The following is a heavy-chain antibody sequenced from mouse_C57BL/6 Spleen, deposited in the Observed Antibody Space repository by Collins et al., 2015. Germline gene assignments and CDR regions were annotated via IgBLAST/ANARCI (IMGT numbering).Heavy chain of an antibody. CDR2: IWSGGTT. J-gene: IGHJ3*01. CDR1: GFSSPSYG. D-gene: IGHD1-2*01. V-gene: IGHV2-2*01. Sequence: QVQLKQSGPGLVQPSQSLSITCTVSGFSSPSYGVHWVRQSPGKVLEWLGVIWSGGTTDYNAAFISRLNISKDNSKSQVFFKMNSLQPDDTAIYYCASPSGDGSAWFAYWGQGTLVTVST. CDR3: ASPSGDGSAWFAY.